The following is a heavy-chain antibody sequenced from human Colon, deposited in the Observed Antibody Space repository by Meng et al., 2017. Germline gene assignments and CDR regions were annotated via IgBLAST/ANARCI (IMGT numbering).Heavy chain of an antibody. J-gene: IGHJ6*02. CDR2: ISGSGGST. CDR1: GFTFSRYA. V-gene: IGHV3-23*01. Sequence: GESLMISCAASGFTFSRYAMSWVRQAPGKGPEWVSAISGSGGSTYYADSVKGRFTISRDNSKNTLYLQMNSLRAEDTAVYYCAKYDEGYYDSSGTVRYYYYYGMDVWGQGTMVTVSS. CDR3: AKYDEGYYDSSGTVRYYYYYGMDV. D-gene: IGHD3-22*01.